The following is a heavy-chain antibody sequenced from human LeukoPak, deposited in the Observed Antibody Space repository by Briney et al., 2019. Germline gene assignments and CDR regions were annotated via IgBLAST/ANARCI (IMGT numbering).Heavy chain of an antibody. J-gene: IGHJ5*02. D-gene: IGHD3-22*01. CDR2: IVVGSGNT. CDR3: AADRSSQEFDSSGSRGFDP. CDR1: GFTFTSSA. V-gene: IGHV1-58*02. Sequence: SVKVSCKASGFTFTSSAMQWVRQARGRRLEWIGWIVVGSGNTNYAQKFQERVTITRDMSTSTAYMELSSLRSEDTAVYYCAADRSSQEFDSSGSRGFDPWGQGTLVTVSS.